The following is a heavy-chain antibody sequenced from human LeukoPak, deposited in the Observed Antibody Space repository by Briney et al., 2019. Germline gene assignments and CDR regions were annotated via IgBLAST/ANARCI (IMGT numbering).Heavy chain of an antibody. D-gene: IGHD6-19*01. V-gene: IGHV4-59*08. CDR3: ARNSAVATSRSWFDP. Sequence: SETLSLTCSVFDGSISNYYWSWIRQPPGKGLEWIGYAYYSGSTTYNPSLESRITISVDTSKNQFSLKLTAVTAADTAVYYCARNSAVATSRSWFDPWGQGTLVTVSS. CDR1: DGSISNYY. J-gene: IGHJ5*02. CDR2: AYYSGST.